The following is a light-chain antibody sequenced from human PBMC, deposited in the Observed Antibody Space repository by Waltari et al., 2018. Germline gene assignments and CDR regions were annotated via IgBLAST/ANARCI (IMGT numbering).Light chain of an antibody. CDR2: QDA. CDR1: TLGDKY. V-gene: IGLV3-1*01. Sequence: SYDLTQPPSVSVSPGQTASITCSGDTLGDKYPCWYQQKPGQSPVLVIYQDAKRPSGIPERFSGSNSGNTATLTISGTQAMDEADYYCQAWDSRTYVFGTGTKVTVL. CDR3: QAWDSRTYV. J-gene: IGLJ1*01.